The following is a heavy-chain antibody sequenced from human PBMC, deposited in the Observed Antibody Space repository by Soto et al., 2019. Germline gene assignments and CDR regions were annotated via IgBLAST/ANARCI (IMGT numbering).Heavy chain of an antibody. J-gene: IGHJ5*02. V-gene: IGHV1-18*01. D-gene: IGHD3-22*01. Sequence: GASVKVSCKASGYTFTSYGISWVRQAPGQGLEWMGWISAYNGNTNYAQKLQGRVTMTTDTSTSTAYMELRSLRSDDTAVYYCVRDYYDSSGYVNWFGPWGQGTLVTVSS. CDR2: ISAYNGNT. CDR1: GYTFTSYG. CDR3: VRDYYDSSGYVNWFGP.